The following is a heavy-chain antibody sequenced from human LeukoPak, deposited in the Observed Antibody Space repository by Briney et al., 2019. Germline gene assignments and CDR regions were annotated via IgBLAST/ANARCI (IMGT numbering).Heavy chain of an antibody. Sequence: GGSLRLSCAASGFTFSSYGMHWVRQAPGKGLEWVAVISYDGSNKYYADSVKGRFTISRDNSKNTLYLQMNSLRAEDTAVYYCARDPSGYSNSLGYYGMDVWGQGTTVTVSS. D-gene: IGHD4-11*01. V-gene: IGHV3-30*03. CDR1: GFTFSSYG. CDR3: ARDPSGYSNSLGYYGMDV. J-gene: IGHJ6*02. CDR2: ISYDGSNK.